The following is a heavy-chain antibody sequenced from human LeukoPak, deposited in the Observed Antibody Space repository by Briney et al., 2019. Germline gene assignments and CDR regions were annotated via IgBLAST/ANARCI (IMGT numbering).Heavy chain of an antibody. CDR2: ISWDGRNK. CDR3: ARSVVTPSSWFDP. V-gene: IGHV3-30*03. Sequence: PGGSLRLSCVASGFTFSNYGIHWVRQAPGKGLEWVASISWDGRNKRYADSVTGRFTISRDNSQNTLYLQMNCLRGEDTAIYYCARSVVTPSSWFDPWGQGTLVTVSS. D-gene: IGHD4-23*01. CDR1: GFTFSNYG. J-gene: IGHJ5*02.